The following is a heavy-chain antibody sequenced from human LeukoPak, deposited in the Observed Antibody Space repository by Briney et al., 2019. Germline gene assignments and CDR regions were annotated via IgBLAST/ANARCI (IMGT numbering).Heavy chain of an antibody. CDR2: IRYDGSNK. J-gene: IGHJ3*02. CDR1: GFTFSSYG. V-gene: IGHV3-30*02. CDR3: AKRHYDFWSGYSSHAFDI. D-gene: IGHD3-3*01. Sequence: GGSLRLSCAASGFTFSSYGMHWVRQALGKGLEWVAFIRYDGSNKYYADSVKGRFTISRDNSKNTLYLQMNSLRAEDTAVYYCAKRHYDFWSGYSSHAFDIWGQGTMVTVSS.